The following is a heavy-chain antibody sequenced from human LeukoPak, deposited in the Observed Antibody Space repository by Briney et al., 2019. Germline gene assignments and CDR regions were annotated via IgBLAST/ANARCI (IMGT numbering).Heavy chain of an antibody. CDR3: VRAGSPTYWFDP. J-gene: IGHJ5*02. V-gene: IGHV3-21*01. Sequence: PGGSLRLSCAASGFTFSSYNMNWVRQAPGKGLEWVSSISSSGTYINYADSVEGRFTISRDNAKNSLYLQMNSLRAEDTAVYYCVRAGSPTYWFDPWGQGTLVTVSS. CDR2: ISSSGTYI. CDR1: GFTFSSYN. D-gene: IGHD4-11*01.